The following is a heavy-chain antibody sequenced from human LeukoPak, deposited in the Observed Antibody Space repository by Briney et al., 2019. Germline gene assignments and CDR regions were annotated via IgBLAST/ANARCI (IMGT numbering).Heavy chain of an antibody. Sequence: GGSLRLSCVASGFTVSTNYMSWVRQAPGKGPEWISIIYRGGDTYYADSVKGRFTISRDNSKNTLYLQMNAVRAEATAVSYCARDKRYCTSGRCWGVQFGPWGQGTLVTVSS. V-gene: IGHV3-66*01. CDR3: ARDKRYCTSGRCWGVQFGP. D-gene: IGHD2-8*01. J-gene: IGHJ5*02. CDR1: GFTVSTNY. CDR2: IYRGGDT.